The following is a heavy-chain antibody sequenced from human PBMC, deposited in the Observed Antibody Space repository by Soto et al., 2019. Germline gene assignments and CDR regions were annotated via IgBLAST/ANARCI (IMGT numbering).Heavy chain of an antibody. D-gene: IGHD6-13*01. V-gene: IGHV1-46*01. CDR3: ARESTAALQPFDP. CDR2: INPSGGST. J-gene: IGHJ5*02. Sequence: ASVKVSCKASGYTFTSYYMHWVRQAPGQGLEWMGIINPSGGSTSYAQKFQGRVTMARDTSTSTVYMELSSLRSEDTAVYYCARESTAALQPFDPWGQGTLVTVSS. CDR1: GYTFTSYY.